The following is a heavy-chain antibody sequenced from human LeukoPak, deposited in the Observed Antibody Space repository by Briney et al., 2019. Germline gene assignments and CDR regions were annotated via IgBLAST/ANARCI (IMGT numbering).Heavy chain of an antibody. CDR3: ARDLRARGYSYGYDWFDP. D-gene: IGHD5-18*01. V-gene: IGHV4-39*07. J-gene: IGHJ5*02. Sequence: SETLSLTCVVSGDSVSSINYYWGWIRQPPGKGLEWIGTTHYSGNTYYNPSLKSRVTISLDTSKNQFSLKLSSVTAADTAVYYCARDLRARGYSYGYDWFDPWGQGTLVTVSS. CDR1: GDSVSSINYY. CDR2: THYSGNT.